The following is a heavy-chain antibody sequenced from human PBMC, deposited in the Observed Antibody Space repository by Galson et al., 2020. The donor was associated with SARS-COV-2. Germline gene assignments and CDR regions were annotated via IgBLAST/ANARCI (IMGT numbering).Heavy chain of an antibody. V-gene: IGHV4-31*11. Sequence: SETLSLTCAVYGGSISSGGYYWSWMRPHQGKGLEWNGYIYYSGNTYYNPSLKSRVTISIDTSKHQFSLKLSSVTAADTAVYYCARAHGSITIFGVVINQLDYWGQGTLVTVSS. D-gene: IGHD3-3*01. J-gene: IGHJ4*02. CDR1: GGSISSGGYY. CDR3: ARAHGSITIFGVVINQLDY. CDR2: IYYSGNT.